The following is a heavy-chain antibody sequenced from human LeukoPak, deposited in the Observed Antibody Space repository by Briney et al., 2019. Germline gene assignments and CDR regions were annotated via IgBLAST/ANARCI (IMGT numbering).Heavy chain of an antibody. V-gene: IGHV1-2*02. Sequence: ASVKVSCKASGYTFTIYYMHWVRQAPGQGLEWMEWINPNSGATTYAQRFQGRVTMTRDTSISTAYMELSGLTSDDTGVYYCARNPPYCTSTDCYNDYWGQGTLVTVSS. CDR1: GYTFTIYY. CDR2: INPNSGAT. J-gene: IGHJ4*02. D-gene: IGHD2-2*02. CDR3: ARNPPYCTSTDCYNDY.